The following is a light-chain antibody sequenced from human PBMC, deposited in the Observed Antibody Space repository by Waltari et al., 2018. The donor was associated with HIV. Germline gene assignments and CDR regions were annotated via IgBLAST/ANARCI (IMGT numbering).Light chain of an antibody. J-gene: IGLJ1*01. CDR2: EVR. Sequence: QSALTQPPSASGSPGQSVTISCTGTSSDVGGYNYVSWYKQHTGKAPKLMIYEVRKLPSVVHDRVCGSKSGNSASLTVSWLQADDEADYYGSSYAGNNNFVFGTGTKVTVL. CDR1: SSDVGGYNY. V-gene: IGLV2-8*01. CDR3: SSYAGNNNFV.